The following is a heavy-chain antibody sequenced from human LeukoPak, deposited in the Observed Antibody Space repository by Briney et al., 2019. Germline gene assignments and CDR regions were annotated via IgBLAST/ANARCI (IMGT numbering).Heavy chain of an antibody. D-gene: IGHD3-22*01. J-gene: IGHJ4*02. CDR3: ARSITMIVVVNAFDY. CDR1: EFSVGSNY. Sequence: GGSLRLSCAASEFSVGSNYMTWVRQAPGKGLEWVSLIYSGGSTYYADSVKGRFTISRDNSKNTLYLQMGSLRAEDMAVYYCARSITMIVVVNAFDYWGQGTLVTVSS. CDR2: IYSGGST. V-gene: IGHV3-66*01.